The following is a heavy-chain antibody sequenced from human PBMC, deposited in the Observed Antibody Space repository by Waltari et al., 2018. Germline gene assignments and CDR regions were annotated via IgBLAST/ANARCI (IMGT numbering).Heavy chain of an antibody. CDR2: IYHSGST. V-gene: IGHV4-38-2*02. CDR3: AREGSLDLEY. Sequence: QVQLQESGPGLVKPSETLSLTCTVSGYSISSGYYWGWIRQPPGKGLEWIGSIYHSGSTYYNPSLKSRVTISVDTSKNQFSLKLSSVTAADTAVYYCAREGSLDLEYWGQGTLVTVSS. J-gene: IGHJ4*02. CDR1: GYSISSGYY.